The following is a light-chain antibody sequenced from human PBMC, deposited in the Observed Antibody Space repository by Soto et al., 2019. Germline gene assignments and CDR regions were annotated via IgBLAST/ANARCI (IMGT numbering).Light chain of an antibody. Sequence: DRQMTQSPSRLSSSLGDGAAITCRASQSISRWLAWYQQKPGKAPKPLIYDASTLRSGVPSRFSGVGSGTEFTLPISSMKPDDFATYYCQPYNTYSTFGQGTRLEIK. V-gene: IGKV1-5*01. CDR1: QSISRW. J-gene: IGKJ5*01. CDR3: QPYNTYST. CDR2: DAS.